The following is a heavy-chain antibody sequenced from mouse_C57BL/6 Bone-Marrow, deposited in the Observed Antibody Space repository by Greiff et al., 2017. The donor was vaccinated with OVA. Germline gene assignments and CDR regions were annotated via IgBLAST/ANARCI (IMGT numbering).Heavy chain of an antibody. J-gene: IGHJ4*01. V-gene: IGHV5-17*01. D-gene: IGHD2-14*01. CDR1: GFTFSDYG. Sequence: EVQRVESGGGLVKPGGSLKLSCAASGFTFSDYGMHWVRQAPEKGLELVAYISSGSSTIYYADTVKGRFTISRDNAKNTLFLQMTSLRSEDTAMYYCARLGYQGAMDYWGQGTSVTVSS. CDR2: ISSGSSTI. CDR3: ARLGYQGAMDY.